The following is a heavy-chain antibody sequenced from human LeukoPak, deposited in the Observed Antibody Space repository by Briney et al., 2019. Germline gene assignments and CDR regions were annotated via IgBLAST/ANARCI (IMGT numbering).Heavy chain of an antibody. CDR2: IYYSGST. CDR3: SRLTAIGFFPFDY. V-gene: IGHV4-39*01. Sequence: SETLSLTCTVSGGSISSSSYYWGWIRKPPGEGLGWSGGIYYSGSTYYNPSLKSRVTISVDTSKTQFSLKLSSVTAADTAVYYCSRLTAIGFFPFDYWGQGTLVTVSS. D-gene: IGHD2-21*02. J-gene: IGHJ4*02. CDR1: GGSISSSSYY.